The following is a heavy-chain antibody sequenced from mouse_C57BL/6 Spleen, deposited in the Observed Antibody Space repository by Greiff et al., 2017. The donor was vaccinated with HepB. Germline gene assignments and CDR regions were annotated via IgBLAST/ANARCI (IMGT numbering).Heavy chain of an antibody. J-gene: IGHJ1*03. V-gene: IGHV1-82*01. Sequence: VKVVESGPELVKPGASVKISCKASGYAFSSSWMNWVKQRPGKGLEWIGRIYPGDGDTNYNGKFKGKATLTADKSSSTAYMQLSSLTSEDSAVYFCAKLRNWYFDVWGTGTTVTVSS. CDR2: IYPGDGDT. D-gene: IGHD1-1*01. CDR3: AKLRNWYFDV. CDR1: GYAFSSSW.